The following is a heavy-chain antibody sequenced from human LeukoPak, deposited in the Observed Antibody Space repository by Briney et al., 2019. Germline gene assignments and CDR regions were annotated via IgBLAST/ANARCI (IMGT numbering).Heavy chain of an antibody. V-gene: IGHV3-53*01. Sequence: PGGSLRLSCAASGFTVSSNYMSWVRQAPGKGLEWVSVIYSGGSTYYADSVKGRFTISRDNSKNTLYLQMNSLRAEDTAVYYCAREAAAAYYFDYWGQGTLATVSS. D-gene: IGHD6-13*01. CDR3: AREAAAAYYFDY. CDR2: IYSGGST. CDR1: GFTVSSNY. J-gene: IGHJ4*02.